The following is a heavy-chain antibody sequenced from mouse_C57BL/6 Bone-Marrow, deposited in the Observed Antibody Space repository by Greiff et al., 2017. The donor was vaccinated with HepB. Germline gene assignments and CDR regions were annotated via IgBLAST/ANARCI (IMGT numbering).Heavy chain of an antibody. V-gene: IGHV1-19*01. J-gene: IGHJ3*01. CDR2: INPYNGGT. CDR3: ARRDYGSSAY. CDR1: GYTFTDYY. D-gene: IGHD1-1*01. Sequence: VQLQQSGPVLVKPGASVKMSCKASGYTFTDYYMNWVKQSHGKSLEWIGVINPYNGGTSYNQKFKGKATLTVDKSSSTAYMELNSLTSEDSAVYYCARRDYGSSAYWGQGTLVTVSA.